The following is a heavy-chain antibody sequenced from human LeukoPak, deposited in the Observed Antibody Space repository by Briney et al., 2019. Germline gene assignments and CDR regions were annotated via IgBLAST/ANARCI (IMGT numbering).Heavy chain of an antibody. CDR2: ISAYNGNT. Sequence: ASVKVSCKASGGTFISYAISWVRQAPGQGLEWMGWISAYNGNTNYAQKLQGRVTMTTDTSTSTAYMELRSLRSDDTAVYYCARAATYYDFWSGFDYWGQGTLVTVSS. D-gene: IGHD3-3*01. CDR1: GGTFISYA. J-gene: IGHJ4*02. CDR3: ARAATYYDFWSGFDY. V-gene: IGHV1-18*01.